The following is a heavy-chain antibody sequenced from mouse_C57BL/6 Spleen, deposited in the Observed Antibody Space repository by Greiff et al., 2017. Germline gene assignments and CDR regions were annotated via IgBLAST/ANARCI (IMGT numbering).Heavy chain of an antibody. Sequence: VKLMESGAELVKPGASVKISCKASGYAFSSYWMNWVKQRPGKGLEWIGQIYPGDGDTNYNGKFKGKATLTADKSSSTAYMQLSSLTSEDSAVYFCARKGNWVMDYWGQGTSVTVSS. CDR1: GYAFSSYW. J-gene: IGHJ4*01. V-gene: IGHV1-80*01. CDR3: ARKGNWVMDY. D-gene: IGHD4-1*01. CDR2: IYPGDGDT.